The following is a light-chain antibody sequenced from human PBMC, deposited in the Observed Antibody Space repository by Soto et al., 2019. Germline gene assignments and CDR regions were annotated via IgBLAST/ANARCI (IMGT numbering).Light chain of an antibody. CDR1: SGHSSYA. CDR2: LNSDGSH. CDR3: QTWGTGTWV. J-gene: IGLJ3*02. Sequence: QLVLTQSPSASASLGASVKLTCTLSSGHSSYAIAWHQQQPEKGPRYLMKLNSDGSHSKGDGIPDRFSGSSSGAERYLMISSLQSEDEADYYCQTWGTGTWVFGGGTQLTVL. V-gene: IGLV4-69*01.